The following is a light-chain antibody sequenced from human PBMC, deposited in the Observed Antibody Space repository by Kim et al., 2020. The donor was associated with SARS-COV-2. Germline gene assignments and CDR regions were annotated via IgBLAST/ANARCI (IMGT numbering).Light chain of an antibody. CDR2: GAS. V-gene: IGKV3-20*01. Sequence: PGERATLSCRASASVGGTFLAWYQQKPGQAPRPLIYGASNRATGIPDRFSGSGSGTDFTLTISRLEPEDFAVYYCHQYGRSPITFGPGTKVDIK. CDR3: HQYGRSPIT. CDR1: ASVGGTF. J-gene: IGKJ3*01.